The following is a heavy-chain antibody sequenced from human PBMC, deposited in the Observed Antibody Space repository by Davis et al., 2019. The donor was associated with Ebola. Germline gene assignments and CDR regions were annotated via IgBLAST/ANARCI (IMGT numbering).Heavy chain of an antibody. CDR2: IKQDGSEK. CDR1: GFTVSSNY. Sequence: GGSLRLSCAASGFTVSSNYMSWVRQAPGKGLEWVANIKQDGSEKYYVDSVKGRFTISRDNAKNSLYLQMNSLRAEDTAVYYCARDLPHYDSSGSWFDPWGQGALVTVSS. V-gene: IGHV3-7*01. D-gene: IGHD3-22*01. CDR3: ARDLPHYDSSGSWFDP. J-gene: IGHJ5*02.